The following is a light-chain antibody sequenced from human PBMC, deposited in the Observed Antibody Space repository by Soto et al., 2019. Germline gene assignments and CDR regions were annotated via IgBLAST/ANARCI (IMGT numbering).Light chain of an antibody. CDR2: GAS. Sequence: EIVLTQSPGTLSLSPGERATLSCRASQSVSSSYFAWYQQKPGQAPRLLIYGASGRATGIPDRFSGSGSGTHFTLAIRRLEPEDFAVYYCQQYGSSPMYTFGQGTKLEIK. CDR1: QSVSSSY. J-gene: IGKJ2*01. V-gene: IGKV3-20*01. CDR3: QQYGSSPMYT.